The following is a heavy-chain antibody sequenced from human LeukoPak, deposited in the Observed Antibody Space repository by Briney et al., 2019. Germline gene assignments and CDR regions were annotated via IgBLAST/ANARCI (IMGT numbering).Heavy chain of an antibody. CDR3: ARDRPSLNYYYYGMDV. J-gene: IGHJ6*02. CDR1: GYTFTSYG. Sequence: ASVKVSCKASGYTFTSYGISWVRQAPGQGLEWMGWISAYNGNTNYAQKLQGRVTMTTDTSTSTAYMELRSLRSDDTAVYYCARDRPSLNYYYYGMDVWGQGTTVTVSS. D-gene: IGHD6-6*01. CDR2: ISAYNGNT. V-gene: IGHV1-18*01.